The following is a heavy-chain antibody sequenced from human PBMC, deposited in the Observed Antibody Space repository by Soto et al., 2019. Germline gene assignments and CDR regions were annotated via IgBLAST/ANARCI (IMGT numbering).Heavy chain of an antibody. V-gene: IGHV3-7*01. J-gene: IGHJ5*02. Sequence: PGGSLRLSFADSGFILRNYWMSWVRQAPGMGLQWVSSIKEDGSEKYYVYPVKGRFTISRENAKNSLYLQMNSLRAEDTAVYYCATYRSLYXWGQGILVTVSX. D-gene: IGHD2-21*01. CDR2: IKEDGSEK. CDR3: ATYRSLYX. CDR1: GFILRNYW.